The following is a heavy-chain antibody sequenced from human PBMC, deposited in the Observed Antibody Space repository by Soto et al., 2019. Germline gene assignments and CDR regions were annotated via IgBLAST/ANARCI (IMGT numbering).Heavy chain of an antibody. CDR1: GFTFSSYS. D-gene: IGHD2-2*01. CDR3: ARDVPFSTGNDY. CDR2: ISSSSSYI. J-gene: IGHJ4*02. Sequence: EVQLVESGGGLVKPGGSLRLSCAASGFTFSSYSMNWVRQAPGKGLEWVSSISSSSSYIYYADSVKGRFTISRDNAKNSLYLQMNSLRAEDTAVYYCARDVPFSTGNDYWGQGTLVTVSS. V-gene: IGHV3-21*01.